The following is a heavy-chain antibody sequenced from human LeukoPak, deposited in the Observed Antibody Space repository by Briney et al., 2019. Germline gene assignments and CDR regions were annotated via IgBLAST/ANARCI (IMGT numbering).Heavy chain of an antibody. D-gene: IGHD5-18*01. CDR1: GFSFSTYS. V-gene: IGHV3-23*01. CDR2: ISGSGGST. Sequence: GGSLRLSCAASGFSFSTYSMNWVRQAPGKGLEWVSAISGSGGSTYYADSVKGRFTISRDNSKNTLYLQMNSLRAEDTAVYYCAKGGYSYSYWGQGTLVTVSS. CDR3: AKGGYSYSY. J-gene: IGHJ4*02.